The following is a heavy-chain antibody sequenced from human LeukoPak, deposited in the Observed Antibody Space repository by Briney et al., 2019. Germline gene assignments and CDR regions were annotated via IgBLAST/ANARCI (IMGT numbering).Heavy chain of an antibody. CDR1: GFPLDSYG. D-gene: IGHD3-10*01. CDR2: ST. J-gene: IGHJ5*02. CDR3: ASFRVRGATNPYNWFDP. Sequence: GGSLRLSCVASGFPLDSYGMSWVRQAPGKGLQWVASSTKFEDSVKGRFTISRDNSKNTLYLQMNSLRAEDTAVYYCASFRVRGATNPYNWFDPWGQGTLVTVSS. V-gene: IGHV3-23*01.